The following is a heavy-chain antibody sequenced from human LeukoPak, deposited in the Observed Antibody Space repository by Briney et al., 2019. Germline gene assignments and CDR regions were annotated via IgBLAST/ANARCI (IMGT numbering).Heavy chain of an antibody. Sequence: PSETLSLTCTVYGGSISSSSYYWGWIRQPPGKELEWIGSIYYSASTNHNPSLKRRVTISADTSKNQFSLRLSSVAAADTAVYYCARLSSRGHYYDFWSGYLNWFDPWGQGTLVTVSS. J-gene: IGHJ5*02. V-gene: IGHV4-39*01. CDR3: ARLSSRGHYYDFWSGYLNWFDP. CDR1: GGSISSSSYY. CDR2: IYYSAST. D-gene: IGHD3-3*01.